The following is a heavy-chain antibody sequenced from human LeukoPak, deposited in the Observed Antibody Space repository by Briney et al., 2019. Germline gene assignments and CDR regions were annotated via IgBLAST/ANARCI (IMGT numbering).Heavy chain of an antibody. Sequence: PGGSLRLSCAASGFTFSSYGMSWVRQAPGKGLEWVAVISYDGSNKYYADSVKGRFTISRDNSKNTLYLQMNSLRAEDTAVYYCAKDLLFGSGWYPGVDYWGQGTLVTVSS. J-gene: IGHJ4*02. D-gene: IGHD6-19*01. CDR3: AKDLLFGSGWYPGVDY. V-gene: IGHV3-30*18. CDR1: GFTFSSYG. CDR2: ISYDGSNK.